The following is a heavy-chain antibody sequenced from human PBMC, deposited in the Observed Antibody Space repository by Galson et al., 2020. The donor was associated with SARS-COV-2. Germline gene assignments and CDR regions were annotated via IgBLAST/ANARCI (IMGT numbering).Heavy chain of an antibody. CDR2: ISSNSEYI. Sequence: GGSLRLSCAVSGFTFNSYSMSWVRQAPGKGLEWVSSISSNSEYIYNVYSVKGRFTISRDNAKNSLYLQMNSLRAEDTAVYYCAREASWAMFGMDVWGQGTTVTVSS. CDR1: GFTFNSYS. D-gene: IGHD1-26*01. J-gene: IGHJ6*02. CDR3: AREASWAMFGMDV. V-gene: IGHV3-21*01.